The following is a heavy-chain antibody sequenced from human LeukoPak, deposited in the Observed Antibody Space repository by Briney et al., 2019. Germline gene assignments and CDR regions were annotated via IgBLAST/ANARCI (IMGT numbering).Heavy chain of an antibody. CDR1: GDSASSSSGA. CDR3: AKGRVSYYGMDV. V-gene: IGHV6-1*01. CDR2: TFYRSRWYT. Sequence: SQTLSLTCAISGDSASSSSGAWNWIRQSPSRGLEWLGRTFYRSRWYTDYAVSMKSRISINPDTSKNQFSLQLISVTPEDTAIYYCAKGRVSYYGMDVWGQGTTITVSS. J-gene: IGHJ6*02. D-gene: IGHD3-22*01.